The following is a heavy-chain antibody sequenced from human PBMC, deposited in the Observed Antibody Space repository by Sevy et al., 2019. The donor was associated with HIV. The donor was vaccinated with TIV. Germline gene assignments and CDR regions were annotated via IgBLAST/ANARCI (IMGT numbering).Heavy chain of an antibody. CDR3: ARDVLRCFDWLGPYYYYGMDV. D-gene: IGHD3-9*01. CDR2: ISAYNGNT. Sequence: ASVKVSCKASGYTFTSYGISWVRQAPGQGLEWMGWISAYNGNTNDAQKLQGRVTMTTDTSTSTAYMELRSLRSDDTAVYYCARDVLRCFDWLGPYYYYGMDVWGQGTTVTVSS. V-gene: IGHV1-18*01. CDR1: GYTFTSYG. J-gene: IGHJ6*02.